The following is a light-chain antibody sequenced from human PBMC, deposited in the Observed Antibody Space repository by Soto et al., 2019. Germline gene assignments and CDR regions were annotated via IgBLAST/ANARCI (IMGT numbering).Light chain of an antibody. J-gene: IGKJ4*01. CDR1: QSVSSY. CDR3: QQRSNWPLT. Sequence: EIVLTQSPATLSLSPGERATLSCRASQSVSSYLAWYQQKPGQAPRLLIYYASNRATGIPARFSGSGSGTDFTLTISSLEPEDFAVYYCQQRSNWPLTFCGGTKVEIK. V-gene: IGKV3-11*01. CDR2: YAS.